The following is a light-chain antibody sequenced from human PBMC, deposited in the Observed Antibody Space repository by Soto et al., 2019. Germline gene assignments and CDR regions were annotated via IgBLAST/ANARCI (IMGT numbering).Light chain of an antibody. Sequence: QSALTQPASVSGSPGQSITISCTRTSSDVGGYNYVSWYQHHPGKAPKLMIYGVTNRPSGVSNRFSGSKSGNTASLTISGLQAEDEADYYCSSYTSSTTRVFGTGTKLTVL. CDR2: GVT. CDR1: SSDVGGYNY. V-gene: IGLV2-14*01. CDR3: SSYTSSTTRV. J-gene: IGLJ1*01.